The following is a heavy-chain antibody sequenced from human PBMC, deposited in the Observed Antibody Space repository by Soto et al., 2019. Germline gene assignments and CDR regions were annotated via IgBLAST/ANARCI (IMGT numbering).Heavy chain of an antibody. V-gene: IGHV3-23*01. CDR1: GFTFSSYA. J-gene: IGHJ6*02. CDR3: AKDHPWIQLWPPPDYYYGMDV. CDR2: ISGSGGST. D-gene: IGHD5-18*01. Sequence: PGGSLRLSCAASGFTFSSYAMSWVRQAPGKGLEWVSAISGSGGSTYYADSVKGRFTISRDNSKNTLYLQMNSLRAEDTAVYYCAKDHPWIQLWPPPDYYYGMDVWGPGPTLTVS.